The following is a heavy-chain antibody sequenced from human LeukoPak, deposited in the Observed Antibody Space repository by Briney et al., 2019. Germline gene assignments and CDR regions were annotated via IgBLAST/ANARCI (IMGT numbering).Heavy chain of an antibody. CDR3: ARLHVSVVAATLARYFDY. CDR1: GGSISSGGYS. J-gene: IGHJ4*02. D-gene: IGHD2-15*01. V-gene: IGHV4-61*08. CDR2: IYYSGST. Sequence: PSETLSLTCTVSGGSISSGGYSWSWIRQHPGKGLEWIGYIYYSGSTNYNPSLKSRVTISVDTSKNQFSLKLSSVTAADTAVYYCARLHVSVVAATLARYFDYWGQGTLVTVSS.